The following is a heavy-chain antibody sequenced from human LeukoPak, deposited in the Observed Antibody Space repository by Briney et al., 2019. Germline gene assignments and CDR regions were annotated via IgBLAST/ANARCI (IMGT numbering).Heavy chain of an antibody. D-gene: IGHD3-3*01. Sequence: SETLSLTCTVSGGSISSYYWSWIRQPPGKGLEWIGYIHYSGSTNYNPSLKSRVTISVDTSKNQFSLKLSSVTAADTAVYYCARAQGITIFGADYYYGMDVWGQGTTVTVSS. CDR2: IHYSGST. CDR3: ARAQGITIFGADYYYGMDV. CDR1: GGSISSYY. V-gene: IGHV4-59*01. J-gene: IGHJ6*02.